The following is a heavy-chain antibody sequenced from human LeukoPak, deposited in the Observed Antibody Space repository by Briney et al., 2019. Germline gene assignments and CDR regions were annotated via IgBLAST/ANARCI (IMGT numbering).Heavy chain of an antibody. CDR2: IRSKAYGGTT. D-gene: IGHD3-22*01. V-gene: IGHV3-49*04. CDR1: GFTFGDDA. Sequence: GGSLRLSCTASGFTFGDDAVTWVGQPPGKGLEWVGFIRSKAYGGTTEYAASVKGRFTISRDDSKSIAYLQMNSLKTEDTAVYYCTRDLYYYDRSGPFDYWGQGTLVTVAS. CDR3: TRDLYYYDRSGPFDY. J-gene: IGHJ4*02.